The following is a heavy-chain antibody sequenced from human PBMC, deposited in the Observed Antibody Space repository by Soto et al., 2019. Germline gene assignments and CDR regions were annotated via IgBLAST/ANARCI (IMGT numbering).Heavy chain of an antibody. D-gene: IGHD6-19*01. CDR3: AKTTGYSSGWYDY. CDR2: ISSSGSST. V-gene: IGHV3-23*01. CDR1: GFTFSSDA. J-gene: IGHJ4*02. Sequence: EVQLLESGGGLVQPGGSLRLSCAASGFTFSSDAVSWVRQAPGKGLEWVSTISSSGSSTYYADSVKGRFTTSRDNSKNTLYLQMNSLRAEDTAVYYCAKTTGYSSGWYDYWGQGTLVTVSS.